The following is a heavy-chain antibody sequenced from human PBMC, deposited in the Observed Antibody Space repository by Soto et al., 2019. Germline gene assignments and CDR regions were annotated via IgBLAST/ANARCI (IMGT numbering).Heavy chain of an antibody. CDR1: GGSFSGYY. D-gene: IGHD6-13*01. CDR3: ARRFSSIAVAGNTPLDY. Sequence: LSLTCAVYGGSFSGYYWSWIRQPPGKGLEWIGEINHSGSTNYNPSLKSRVTISVDTSKNQFSLKLSSVTAADTAVYYCARRFSSIAVAGNTPLDYWGQGTLVTVS. V-gene: IGHV4-34*01. J-gene: IGHJ4*02. CDR2: INHSGST.